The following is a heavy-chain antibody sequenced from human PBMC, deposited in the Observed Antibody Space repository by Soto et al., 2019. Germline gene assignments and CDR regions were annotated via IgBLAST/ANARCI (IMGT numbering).Heavy chain of an antibody. CDR3: AREDCSSTSCYTSLGY. V-gene: IGHV1-2*02. CDR1: GYTFTGYY. J-gene: IGHJ4*02. Sequence: ASVKVSCNASGYTFTGYYMHWVRQAPGQGLEWMGWINPNSGGTNYAQKFQGRVAMTRDTSISTAYMELSRLRSDDTAVYYCAREDCSSTSCYTSLGYWGQGTLVTVSS. CDR2: INPNSGGT. D-gene: IGHD2-2*02.